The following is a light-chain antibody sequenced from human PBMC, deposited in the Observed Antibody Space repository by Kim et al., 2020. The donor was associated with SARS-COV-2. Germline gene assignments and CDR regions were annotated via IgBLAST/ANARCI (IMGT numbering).Light chain of an antibody. CDR3: CSYAGSNTFVV. CDR1: SSDVGGWNY. V-gene: IGLV2-11*01. CDR2: DVA. Sequence: QSVLTQPRSVSGSPGQSVTISCTGTSSDVGGWNYVSWYQQHPDKAPKLIIYDVAKRPSGVPNRFSGSKSGNTASLTISGLQTEDEADYYCCSYAGSNTFVVFGGGTQLTVL. J-gene: IGLJ2*01.